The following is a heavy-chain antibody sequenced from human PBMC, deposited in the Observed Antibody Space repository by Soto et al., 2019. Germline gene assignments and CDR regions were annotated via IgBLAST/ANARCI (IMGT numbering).Heavy chain of an antibody. CDR3: ARDNHMHSGSGSLVSMDV. V-gene: IGHV1-46*01. CDR1: GYTFTSYY. J-gene: IGHJ6*02. CDR2: INPSGGST. D-gene: IGHD3-10*01. Sequence: DSVKVSCKASGYTFTSYYMHWVRQAPGQGPEWMGIINPSGGSTSYAQKFQGRVTMTRDTSTSTVYMELSSLRSEDTAVYYCARDNHMHSGSGSLVSMDVRGQVTTVTASS.